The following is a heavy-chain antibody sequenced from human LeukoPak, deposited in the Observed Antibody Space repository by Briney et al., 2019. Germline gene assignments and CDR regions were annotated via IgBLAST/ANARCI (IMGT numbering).Heavy chain of an antibody. CDR1: GFTFGDYV. V-gene: IGHV3-21*01. CDR3: ARSFSSGYLGFDY. Sequence: PGRSLRLSCSASGFTFGDYVLIWVRQAPGKGLEWVSAISGSGGSTYYADSVKGRFTISRDNAKNSLYLQMNSLRAEDTAVYYCARSFSSGYLGFDYWGQGTLVTVSS. J-gene: IGHJ4*02. D-gene: IGHD3-22*01. CDR2: ISGSGGST.